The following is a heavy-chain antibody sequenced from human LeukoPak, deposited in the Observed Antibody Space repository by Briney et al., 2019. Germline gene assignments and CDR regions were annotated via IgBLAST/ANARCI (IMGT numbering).Heavy chain of an antibody. Sequence: GASVMVSCKASGYTFTSYDINWVRQATGQGLEWMGWMNPNSGNTGYAQKFQGRVTMTRNTSISTAYMELSSLRSEDTAVYYCARRTPAEYYYYYGMDVWGQGTTVTVSS. CDR1: GYTFTSYD. CDR3: ARRTPAEYYYYYGMDV. V-gene: IGHV1-8*01. D-gene: IGHD4-23*01. J-gene: IGHJ6*02. CDR2: MNPNSGNT.